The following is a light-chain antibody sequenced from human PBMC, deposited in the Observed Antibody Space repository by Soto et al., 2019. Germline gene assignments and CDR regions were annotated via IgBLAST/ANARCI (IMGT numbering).Light chain of an antibody. CDR1: QSVSSN. CDR2: AAS. V-gene: IGKV3-15*01. J-gene: IGKJ4*01. Sequence: ERVMTQSPATVSVYPWERATLSCMASQSVSSNLAWYQQKPGQAPRLLIYAASSRATGIPARFSGSGSGTEFTLTISSLQSEDVAIYYCHQFFRSPITFGGGTKVDIK. CDR3: HQFFRSPIT.